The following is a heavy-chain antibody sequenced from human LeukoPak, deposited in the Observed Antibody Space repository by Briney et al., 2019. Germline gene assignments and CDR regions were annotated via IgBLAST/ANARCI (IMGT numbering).Heavy chain of an antibody. D-gene: IGHD3-9*01. Sequence: SETLSLTCAVYGGSFSGYYWSWIRQPPGKGLEWIGEINHSGSTNYNPSLKSRVTISVDTSKNQFSLKLSSVTAADTAVYYCARADYDILSGAFDFWGQGTMVTVSS. CDR1: GGSFSGYY. CDR3: ARADYDILSGAFDF. J-gene: IGHJ3*01. CDR2: INHSGST. V-gene: IGHV4-34*01.